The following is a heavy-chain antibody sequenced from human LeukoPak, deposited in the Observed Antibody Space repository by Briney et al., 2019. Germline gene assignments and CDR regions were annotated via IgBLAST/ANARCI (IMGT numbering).Heavy chain of an antibody. V-gene: IGHV1-8*01. Sequence: GASVKVSCKASGYTFTSYDINWARQATGQGLEWMGWMNPNSGNTGYAQKFQGRVPMTRNTSISTAYMELSSLRSEDTAVYYCARARGGSGSGYYYVRYWGQGTLVTVSS. CDR3: ARARGGSGSGYYYVRY. D-gene: IGHD3-22*01. CDR1: GYTFTSYD. J-gene: IGHJ4*02. CDR2: MNPNSGNT.